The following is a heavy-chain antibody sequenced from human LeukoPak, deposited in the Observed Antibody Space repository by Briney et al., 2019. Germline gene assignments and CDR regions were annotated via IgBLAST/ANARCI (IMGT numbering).Heavy chain of an antibody. V-gene: IGHV1-69*01. Sequence: SVKVSCKASGGTFSSYAISWVRQAPGQGLEWMGGIIPIFGTANYAQKFQGRVTVTADESTSTAYMELSSLRSEDTAVYYCARDNSGYPWIWGQGTMVTVSS. D-gene: IGHD5-12*01. J-gene: IGHJ3*02. CDR1: GGTFSSYA. CDR3: ARDNSGYPWI. CDR2: IIPIFGTA.